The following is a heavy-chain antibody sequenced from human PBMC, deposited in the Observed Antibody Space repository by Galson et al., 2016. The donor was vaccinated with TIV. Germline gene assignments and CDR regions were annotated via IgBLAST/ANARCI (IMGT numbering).Heavy chain of an antibody. J-gene: IGHJ3*02. Sequence: TLSLTCTVSGGSINSGSYYWTWIRQPAGKGLEWIGRIYSSGSANYNPSLKSRVTLSLDTSKNQFSLQLTSVTTIDTAVYYCVRKATSGGYVFDIWGQGTMVTVSS. D-gene: IGHD5-12*01. V-gene: IGHV4-61*02. CDR1: GGSINSGSYY. CDR2: IYSSGSA. CDR3: VRKATSGGYVFDI.